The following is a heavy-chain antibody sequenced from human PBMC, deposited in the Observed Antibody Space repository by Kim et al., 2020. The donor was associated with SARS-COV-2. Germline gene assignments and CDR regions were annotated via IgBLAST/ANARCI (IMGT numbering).Heavy chain of an antibody. V-gene: IGHV4-31*02. Sequence: PSRKSRVTISVDTSKNQFSLKLRSVTAADTAVYYCARGYYYDSSGYYFDYWGQGTLVTVSS. D-gene: IGHD3-22*01. CDR3: ARGYYYDSSGYYFDY. J-gene: IGHJ4*02.